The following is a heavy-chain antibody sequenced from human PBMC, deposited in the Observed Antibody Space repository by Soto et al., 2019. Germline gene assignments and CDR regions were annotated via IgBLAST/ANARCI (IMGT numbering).Heavy chain of an antibody. CDR1: GFTFSRYS. J-gene: IGHJ4*02. CDR3: ARETGTLDY. Sequence: GGSLRLSCAASGFTFSRYSMNWVRQAPGKGLEWVANIKQNGDEKYYVDSVKGRFTISRDNAKNSLYLQMTSLRAEDTAVYYCARETGTLDYWGQGTLVTVSS. CDR2: IKQNGDEK. V-gene: IGHV3-7*01. D-gene: IGHD7-27*01.